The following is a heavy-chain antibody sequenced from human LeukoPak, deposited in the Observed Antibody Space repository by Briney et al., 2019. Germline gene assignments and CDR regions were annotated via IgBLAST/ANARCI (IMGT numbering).Heavy chain of an antibody. D-gene: IGHD3-16*01. Sequence: SETLSLTCAVSGGSISSSNWWSWVRQPAGKGLEWIGRIYTSGSTYYNPSLKSRVTISVDTSKNQFSLKLSSVTAADTAVYYCARDLWGGYYYMDVWGKGTTVTVSS. V-gene: IGHV4-61*02. CDR2: IYTSGST. CDR1: GGSISSSNW. J-gene: IGHJ6*03. CDR3: ARDLWGGYYYMDV.